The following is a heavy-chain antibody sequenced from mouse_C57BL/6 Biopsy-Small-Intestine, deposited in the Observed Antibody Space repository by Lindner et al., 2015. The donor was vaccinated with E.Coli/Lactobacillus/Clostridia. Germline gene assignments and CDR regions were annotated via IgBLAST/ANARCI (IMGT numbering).Heavy chain of an antibody. Sequence: VQLQESGPVAVKPGASVKISCKTSGYSFTDYYMHWVKQSHGNVLDWIGYIYPYNGVSSYNQKFKGKATLTVDKSSSTAYMELRSLTSEDSAVYYCARGIYDGPYALDYWGQGTSVTVSS. J-gene: IGHJ4*01. CDR2: IYPYNGVS. CDR1: GYSFTDYY. D-gene: IGHD2-3*01. CDR3: ARGIYDGPYALDY. V-gene: IGHV1-31*01.